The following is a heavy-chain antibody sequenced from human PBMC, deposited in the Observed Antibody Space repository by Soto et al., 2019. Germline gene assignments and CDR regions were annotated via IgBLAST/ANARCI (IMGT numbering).Heavy chain of an antibody. D-gene: IGHD2-2*01. V-gene: IGHV1-18*01. CDR1: GYTLTSYG. J-gene: IGHJ6*03. Sequence: ASVKVSCTASGYTLTSYGISWVRQAPGQGLEWMGWISAYNGNTNYAQKLQGRVTMTTDTSTSTAYMELRSLRSDDTAVYYCARVEVVPAVHYYYYYYMDVWGKGTTVTVSS. CDR2: ISAYNGNT. CDR3: ARVEVVPAVHYYYYYYMDV.